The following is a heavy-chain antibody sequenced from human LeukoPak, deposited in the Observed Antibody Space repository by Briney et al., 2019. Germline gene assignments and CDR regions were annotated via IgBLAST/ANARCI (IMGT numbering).Heavy chain of an antibody. Sequence: GASVKVSCKASGYTFTGYYMHWLRQAPGQGLEWMGWINPNSGGTNYAQKVQGRVTMTRYTSISTAYMELSRLRSDDTAVYYCARDPFGYDSSGYPFDYWGLGTLVTVSS. J-gene: IGHJ4*02. CDR3: ARDPFGYDSSGYPFDY. D-gene: IGHD3-22*01. V-gene: IGHV1-2*02. CDR2: INPNSGGT. CDR1: GYTFTGYY.